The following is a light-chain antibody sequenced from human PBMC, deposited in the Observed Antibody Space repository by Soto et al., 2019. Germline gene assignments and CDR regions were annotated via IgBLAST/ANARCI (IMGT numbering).Light chain of an antibody. Sequence: SYELTQPPSVSVAPGQTARITCGGSKIGSQGVQWYQHRPGQAPVLVVYDDTARPSGIPERFSGSFSRNTATLTISSVGVGDEADYYCQVWENGSDHPVVFGGGTQLTVL. V-gene: IGLV3-21*02. J-gene: IGLJ2*01. CDR3: QVWENGSDHPVV. CDR1: KIGSQG. CDR2: DDT.